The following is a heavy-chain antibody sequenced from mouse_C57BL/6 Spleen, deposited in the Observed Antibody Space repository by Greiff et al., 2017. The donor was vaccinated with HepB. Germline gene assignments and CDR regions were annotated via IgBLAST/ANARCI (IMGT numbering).Heavy chain of an antibody. Sequence: VQLQQPGAELVKPGASVKMSCKASGYTFTSYWITWVKQRPGQGLEWIGDIYPGSGSTSYNEKFKSKATLTVDTSSSTASMQLRSLPPEASAVYYFARALYSNYVRFGCWGQGTTLTVAS. J-gene: IGHJ2*01. CDR2: IYPGSGST. CDR1: GYTFTSYW. CDR3: ARALYSNYVRFGC. D-gene: IGHD2-5*01. V-gene: IGHV1-55*01.